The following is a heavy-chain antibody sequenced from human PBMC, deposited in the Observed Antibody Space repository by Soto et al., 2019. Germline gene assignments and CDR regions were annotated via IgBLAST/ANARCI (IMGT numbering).Heavy chain of an antibody. CDR1: GGTFSSYA. CDR3: ASDDDYYGSGSLDY. CDR2: IIPIFGTA. Sequence: GASVKVSCKASGGTFSSYAISWVRQAPGQGLEWMGGIIPIFGTANYAQKFQGRVTITADESTSTAYMELSSLRSEDTAVYYCASDDDYYGSGSLDYWGQGTLVTVSS. D-gene: IGHD3-10*01. J-gene: IGHJ4*02. V-gene: IGHV1-69*13.